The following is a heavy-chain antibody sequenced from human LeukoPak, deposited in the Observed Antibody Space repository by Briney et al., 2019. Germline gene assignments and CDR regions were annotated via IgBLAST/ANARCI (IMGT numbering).Heavy chain of an antibody. CDR3: ARVEQQLVRY. V-gene: IGHV4-59*01. J-gene: IGHJ4*02. Sequence: SETLSLTCTVSGGSISSYYWSWIRQPPGKGLEWIGYIYYSGSTNYNPSLKSRVTISVDTSKNQFSLKLSSVTAADTAVYYCARVEQQLVRYWGQGTLVTVSS. D-gene: IGHD6-13*01. CDR2: IYYSGST. CDR1: GGSISSYY.